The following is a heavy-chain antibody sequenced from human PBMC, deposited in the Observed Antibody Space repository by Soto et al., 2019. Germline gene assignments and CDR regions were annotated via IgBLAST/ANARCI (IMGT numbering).Heavy chain of an antibody. CDR2: IYYSGST. CDR1: GGSISSSSYY. Sequence: SETLSLTCTVSGGSISSSSYYWGWIRQPPGKGLEWIGSIYYSGSTYYNPSLKSRVTISVDTSKNQFSLKLSSVTAADTAVYYCARRRDRRVTTKDYYYYGMDVWGQGTTVTVSS. J-gene: IGHJ6*02. CDR3: ARRRDRRVTTKDYYYYGMDV. D-gene: IGHD4-17*01. V-gene: IGHV4-39*01.